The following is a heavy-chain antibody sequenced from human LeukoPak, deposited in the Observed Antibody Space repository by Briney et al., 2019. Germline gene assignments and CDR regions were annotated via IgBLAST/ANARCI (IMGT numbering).Heavy chain of an antibody. J-gene: IGHJ5*02. V-gene: IGHV3-23*01. Sequence: GGSLRLSCAASGFTFSSYAMSWVRQAPGKGLEWVSAISGSGGSTYYADSVKGRFTISRDNSKNTLYLQMNSLRAEDTAVYYCAKDQVGSWNPVHWGFDPWGQGTLVTVSS. D-gene: IGHD3-10*01. CDR2: ISGSGGST. CDR3: AKDQVGSWNPVHWGFDP. CDR1: GFTFSSYA.